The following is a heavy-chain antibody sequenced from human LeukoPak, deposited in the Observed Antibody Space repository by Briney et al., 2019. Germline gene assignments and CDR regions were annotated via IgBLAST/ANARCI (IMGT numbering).Heavy chain of an antibody. CDR3: SSSSSGDDDY. D-gene: IGHD6-6*01. CDR2: IRSKAYGGTT. J-gene: IGHJ4*02. V-gene: IGHV3-49*03. Sequence: GGSLRLSCTASGFTFGDYAMSWFRQAPGKGLEWVGFIRSKAYGGTTEYAASVKGRFTISRDDSKSIAYLQMNSLKTEDTAVYYCSSSSSGDDDYWGQGTLVTVSS. CDR1: GFTFGDYA.